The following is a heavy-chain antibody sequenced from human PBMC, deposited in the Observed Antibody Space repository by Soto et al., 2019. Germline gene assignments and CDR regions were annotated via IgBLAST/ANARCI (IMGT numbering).Heavy chain of an antibody. CDR1: GFTFSSYA. CDR2: ISGSGGST. J-gene: IGHJ5*02. CDR3: AKDQVPQFLGWFDP. V-gene: IGHV3-23*01. D-gene: IGHD3-10*01. Sequence: GGSLRLSCAASGFTFSSYAMSWVRQAPGKGLEWVSAISGSGGSTYYADSVKGRFTISRDNSKNTLYLQMNSLRAEDTAVYYWAKDQVPQFLGWFDPWGQGTLVTVSS.